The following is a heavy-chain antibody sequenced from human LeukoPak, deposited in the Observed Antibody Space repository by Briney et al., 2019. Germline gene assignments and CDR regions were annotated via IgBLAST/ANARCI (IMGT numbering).Heavy chain of an antibody. Sequence: GSLRLSCAASGFTFSSYAMHWVRQAPGKGLEWVGRIKSKADGETIDYAAPVKGRFTFSRDDSKNMLYLQMNSLKGEDTAVYYCSTLTSRGLSDSWGQGTLVTVSS. D-gene: IGHD1-20*01. V-gene: IGHV3-15*07. CDR3: STLTSRGLSDS. J-gene: IGHJ4*02. CDR1: GFTFSSYA. CDR2: IKSKADGETI.